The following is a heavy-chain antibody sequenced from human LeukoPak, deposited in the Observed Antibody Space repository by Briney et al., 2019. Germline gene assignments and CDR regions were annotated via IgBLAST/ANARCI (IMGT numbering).Heavy chain of an antibody. D-gene: IGHD6-13*01. CDR1: GGSISSSSNY. J-gene: IGHJ4*02. Sequence: SETLSLTCTVSGGSISSSSNYWGWIRQPPGKGLEWIGSIYYSGTTYYNPSLKSRVTISVDTSKNQFSLKLSSVTAADTAVYYCARVSSTSWLKPFDYWGQGTLVTVSS. CDR2: IYYSGTT. V-gene: IGHV4-39*07. CDR3: ARVSSTSWLKPFDY.